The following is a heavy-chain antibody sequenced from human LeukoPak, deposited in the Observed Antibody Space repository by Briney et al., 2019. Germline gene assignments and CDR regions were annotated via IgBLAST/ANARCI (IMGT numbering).Heavy chain of an antibody. CDR3: AQTKSSGWYYFDQ. Sequence: GGSLRLSCAASGFTFSSYAMSWVRQAPGKGLEWVSAISGSGGSTYYADSVKGRFTISRDNSKNALYLQMNSLRAEDTAVYYCAQTKSSGWYYFDQWGQGTLVTVSS. D-gene: IGHD6-19*01. CDR2: ISGSGGST. CDR1: GFTFSSYA. V-gene: IGHV3-23*01. J-gene: IGHJ4*02.